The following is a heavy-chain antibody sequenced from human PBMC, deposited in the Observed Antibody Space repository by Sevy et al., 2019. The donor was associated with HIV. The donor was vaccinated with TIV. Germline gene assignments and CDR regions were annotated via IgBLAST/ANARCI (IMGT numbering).Heavy chain of an antibody. D-gene: IGHD3-22*01. Sequence: AGSLRLSCAASGFTFTEFVMSWVRQAPGKALEWVSTINSGGGSTYYADSVKGRFTISRDNSQNTLDLQMNSLRAEDMAVYYCAKDVVGGYYDSSGYSDHWGQGTLVTVSS. CDR1: GFTFTEFV. CDR3: AKDVVGGYYDSSGYSDH. V-gene: IGHV3-23*01. J-gene: IGHJ4*02. CDR2: INSGGGST.